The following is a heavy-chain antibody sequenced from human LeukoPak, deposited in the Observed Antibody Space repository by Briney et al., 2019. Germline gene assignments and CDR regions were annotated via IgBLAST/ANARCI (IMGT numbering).Heavy chain of an antibody. CDR2: INHSGST. CDR1: GGSFSGYY. J-gene: IGHJ4*02. Sequence: KTSETLSLTCAVYGGSFSGYYWSWIRQPPGKGLEWIGEINHSGSTNYNPSLKSRVTISVDTSKNQFSLKLSSVTAADTAVYYCARSQYYYDRSGYSHFDYWGQGTLVTVSS. D-gene: IGHD3-22*01. V-gene: IGHV4-34*01. CDR3: ARSQYYYDRSGYSHFDY.